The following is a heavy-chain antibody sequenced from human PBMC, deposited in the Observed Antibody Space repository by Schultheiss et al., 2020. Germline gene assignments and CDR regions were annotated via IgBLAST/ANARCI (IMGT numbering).Heavy chain of an antibody. V-gene: IGHV4-34*01. CDR1: GGSFSGYY. J-gene: IGHJ4*02. CDR2: INHSGST. CDR3: ARAGTVRGYYYDSRGPHDFDY. Sequence: SETLSLTCAVYGGSFSGYYWSWIRQPPGKGLEWIGEINHSGSTNYNPSLKSRVTISVDTSKNQFSLKLSSVTAADTAVYYCARAGTVRGYYYDSRGPHDFDYWGQGTLVTVAS. D-gene: IGHD3-22*01.